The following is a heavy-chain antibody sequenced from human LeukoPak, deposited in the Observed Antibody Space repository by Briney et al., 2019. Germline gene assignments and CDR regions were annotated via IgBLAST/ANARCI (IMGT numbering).Heavy chain of an antibody. CDR3: VPFGELLWENNWFDP. D-gene: IGHD3-10*01. Sequence: ASVKVSCKASGYTFTSYDINWVRQATGQGLEWMGWMNPNSGNTGYAQKFQGRVTMTRNTSISTAYMELSSLRSEDTAVYYCVPFGELLWENNWFDPWGQGTLVTVSS. CDR2: MNPNSGNT. CDR1: GYTFTSYD. J-gene: IGHJ5*02. V-gene: IGHV1-8*01.